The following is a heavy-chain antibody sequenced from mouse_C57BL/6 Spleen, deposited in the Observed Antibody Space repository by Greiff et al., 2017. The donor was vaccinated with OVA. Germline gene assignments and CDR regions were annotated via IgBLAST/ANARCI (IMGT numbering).Heavy chain of an antibody. CDR2: IYPGDGDT. D-gene: IGHD1-1*01. V-gene: IGHV1-82*01. CDR3: ARDYGGFAY. Sequence: VQLQESGPELVKPGASVKISCKASGYAFSSSWMNWVKQRPGKGLEWIGRIYPGDGDTNYNGKFKGKATLTADKSSSTAYMQLSSLTSEDSAVYSCARDYGGFAYWGQGTLVTVSA. J-gene: IGHJ3*01. CDR1: GYAFSSSW.